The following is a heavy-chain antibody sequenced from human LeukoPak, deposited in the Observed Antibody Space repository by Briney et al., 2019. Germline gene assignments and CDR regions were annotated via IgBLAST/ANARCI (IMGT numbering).Heavy chain of an antibody. J-gene: IGHJ3*02. Sequence: GASVKVSCKASGYTFTGYYMHWVRQAPGQGLEWMGWINPNSGGTNYAQKFQGRVTMTRDTSISTAYMELSRLRSDDTAVYYCASRPTTVTTAAYDAFDIWGQGTMVTVSS. D-gene: IGHD4-17*01. CDR1: GYTFTGYY. CDR2: INPNSGGT. CDR3: ASRPTTVTTAAYDAFDI. V-gene: IGHV1-2*02.